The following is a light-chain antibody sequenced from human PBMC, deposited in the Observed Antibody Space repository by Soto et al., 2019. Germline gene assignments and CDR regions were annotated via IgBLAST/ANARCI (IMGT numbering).Light chain of an antibody. V-gene: IGLV2-14*01. CDR1: SSDVGGYNY. CDR2: DVS. CDR3: SSYTSSSTYV. J-gene: IGLJ1*01. Sequence: QSVLTQPASVSGSPGQWITISCTGTSSDVGGYNYVSWYQQHPGKAPKLMIYDVSNRPSGVSNRFSGSKSVNTASLTISGLQAEDEADYYCSSYTSSSTYVFGTGTKLT.